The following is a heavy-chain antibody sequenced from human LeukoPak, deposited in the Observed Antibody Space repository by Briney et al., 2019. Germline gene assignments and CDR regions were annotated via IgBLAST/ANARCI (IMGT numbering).Heavy chain of an antibody. CDR3: ARSKSAYVPDDY. D-gene: IGHD5-12*01. CDR2: ISSSSSYI. V-gene: IGHV3-21*04. CDR1: GFTFSIDS. Sequence: GGSLRLSCAVSGFTFSIDSMNWIRQAPGKGLEWVSSISSSSSYIYYADSVKGRFTISRDNAKNSLYLQMNSLRAEDTAVYYCARSKSAYVPDDYWGQGALVAVSS. J-gene: IGHJ4*02.